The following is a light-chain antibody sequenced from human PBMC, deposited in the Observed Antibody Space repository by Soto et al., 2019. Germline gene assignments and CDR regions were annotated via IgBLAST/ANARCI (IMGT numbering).Light chain of an antibody. CDR1: QSVLYSSNNKNY. CDR2: WAS. CDR3: QQYYRPWT. V-gene: IGKV4-1*01. J-gene: IGKJ1*01. Sequence: DIVMTQSPDSLAVSLGERATINCKSSQSVLYSSNNKNYLAWYQQKPGQPPKLLIYWASTRESGVPDRFSGSGSGTDFPLTISSLQAEDVAVYYCQQYYRPWTLGQGTKVEIK.